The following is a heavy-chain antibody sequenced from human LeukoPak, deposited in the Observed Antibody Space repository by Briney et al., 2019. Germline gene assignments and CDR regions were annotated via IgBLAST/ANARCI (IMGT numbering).Heavy chain of an antibody. J-gene: IGHJ6*03. CDR3: ASRVSGGGRHYYYYYYMDV. D-gene: IGHD2-15*01. CDR1: GDSFTSYY. Sequence: ASVKVSCKASGDSFTSYYMHWVRQVPGQGLEWMGILSPSGDGRRYAQKFQGRVTMTRDTSISTAYMELSRLRSDDTAVYYCASRVSGGGRHYYYYYYMDVWGKGTTVTVSS. CDR2: LSPSGDGR. V-gene: IGHV1-46*01.